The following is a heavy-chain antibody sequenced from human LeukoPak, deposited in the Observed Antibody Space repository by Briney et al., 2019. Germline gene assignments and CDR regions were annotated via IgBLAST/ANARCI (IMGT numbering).Heavy chain of an antibody. D-gene: IGHD4-17*01. CDR2: IDPDGNTK. Sequence: AGGSLRLSCAAFGFAFSGSWMTWVGQAPGTGLEWVANIDPDGNTKNYLDYVKGRFTISRDNARTSLYLQLNSLRAEDTSVYFCARDPAYGALDYWGQGTLVTVSS. CDR1: GFAFSGSW. J-gene: IGHJ4*02. V-gene: IGHV3-7*01. CDR3: ARDPAYGALDY.